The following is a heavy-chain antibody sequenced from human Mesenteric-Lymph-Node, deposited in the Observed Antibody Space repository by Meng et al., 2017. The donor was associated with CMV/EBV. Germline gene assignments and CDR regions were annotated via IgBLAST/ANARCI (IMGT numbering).Heavy chain of an antibody. V-gene: IGHV3-23*03. CDR2: IYSGGSST. Sequence: GGSLRLSCAASGFTFSSYAMSWVRQAPGKGLEWVSVIYSGGSSTYYADSVKGRFTISRDNSKNTLYLQMNSLRAEDTAVYYCARDEGYYDTSGQYSSSYFGMDVWGQGTTVTVSS. CDR1: GFTFSSYA. D-gene: IGHD3-22*01. CDR3: ARDEGYYDTSGQYSSSYFGMDV. J-gene: IGHJ6*02.